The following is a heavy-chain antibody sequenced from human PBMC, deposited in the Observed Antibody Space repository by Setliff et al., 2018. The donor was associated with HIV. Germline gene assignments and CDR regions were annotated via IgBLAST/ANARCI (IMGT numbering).Heavy chain of an antibody. J-gene: IGHJ1*01. CDR2: IYHTGNT. D-gene: IGHD2-2*01. CDR1: GGSISSGGYS. CDR3: ARGESTTWDLAEYFQH. Sequence: PSETLSLTCAVSGGSISSGGYSWSWIRQSPWKGLEWIGYIYHTGNTYYNPSLKSRITISLDRSQNHFSLGLTSVAAADTAVYYCARGESTTWDLAEYFQHWGHGTLVTVSS. V-gene: IGHV4-30-2*06.